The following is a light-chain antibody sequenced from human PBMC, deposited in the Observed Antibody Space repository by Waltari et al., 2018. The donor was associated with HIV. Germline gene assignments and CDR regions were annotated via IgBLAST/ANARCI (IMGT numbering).Light chain of an antibody. CDR1: SSDIGGYAY. CDR2: GVT. J-gene: IGLJ2*01. Sequence: QSALTQPASMSGSPGQSITLPCTGTSSDIGGYAYVSWYQQHPGKVPKLILYGVTERPSGISSRFSGSRSGATASLTISGLQTEDEADYYCSSFTTSHKLLFGGGTQVTVL. CDR3: SSFTTSHKLL. V-gene: IGLV2-14*03.